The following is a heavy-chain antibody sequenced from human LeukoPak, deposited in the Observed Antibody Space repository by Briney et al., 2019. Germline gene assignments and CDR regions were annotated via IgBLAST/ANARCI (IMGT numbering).Heavy chain of an antibody. V-gene: IGHV3-7*01. D-gene: IGHD1-26*01. Sequence: LTGGSLRLSCAVSGFTFSNYWMSWVRQAPAKGLEWVAYINQDGSERYYVDSMEGRFTISRDNAEKSLFLQMNNLRVEDTALYYCARYGSYLDVVDFWGQGTLVTVAS. J-gene: IGHJ3*01. CDR2: INQDGSER. CDR3: ARYGSYLDVVDF. CDR1: GFTFSNYW.